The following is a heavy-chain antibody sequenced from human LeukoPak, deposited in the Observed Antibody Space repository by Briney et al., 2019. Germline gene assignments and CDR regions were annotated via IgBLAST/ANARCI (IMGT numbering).Heavy chain of an antibody. D-gene: IGHD6-19*01. J-gene: IGHJ4*02. CDR3: ARDTKAIAVAGAFDY. Sequence: ASVKVSCKASGYTFTSYYMHWVRQAPGQGLEWMGIINPSGGSTSYAQKFQGRVTMTRDTSTSTVYMELSSLRSEDTAVYYCARDTKAIAVAGAFDYWGQGTLVTVSS. V-gene: IGHV1-46*01. CDR2: INPSGGST. CDR1: GYTFTSYY.